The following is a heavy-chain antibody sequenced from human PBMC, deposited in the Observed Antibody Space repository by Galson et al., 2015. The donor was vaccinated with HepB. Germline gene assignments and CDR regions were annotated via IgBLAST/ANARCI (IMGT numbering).Heavy chain of an antibody. D-gene: IGHD2-2*01. CDR1: GFTFSSYS. J-gene: IGHJ6*02. V-gene: IGHV3-21*01. CDR3: ARLPVVPAALPDRGYYGMDV. Sequence: SLRLSCAASGFTFSSYSMNWVRQAPGKGLEWVSSISSSSSYIYYADSVKGRFTISRDNAKNSLYLQMNSLRAEDTAVYYCARLPVVPAALPDRGYYGMDVWGQGTTVTVSS. CDR2: ISSSSSYI.